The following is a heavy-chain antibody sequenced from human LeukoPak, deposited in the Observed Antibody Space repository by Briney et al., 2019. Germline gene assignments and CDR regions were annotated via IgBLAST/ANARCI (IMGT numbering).Heavy chain of an antibody. D-gene: IGHD3-10*01. CDR3: ATDRLPGLFDY. V-gene: IGHV3-21*01. Sequence: GGSLRVSCAASGFTFSSYSMNWVRQAPGKGLEWVASISSSSSCIYYADSVKGRVTISRDNAKNSLYLEMSSLRAEDTAGYYCATDRLPGLFDYWGQGTLVTVSS. CDR2: ISSSSSCI. J-gene: IGHJ4*02. CDR1: GFTFSSYS.